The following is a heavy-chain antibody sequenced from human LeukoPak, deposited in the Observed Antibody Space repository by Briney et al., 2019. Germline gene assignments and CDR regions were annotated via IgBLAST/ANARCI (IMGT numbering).Heavy chain of an antibody. CDR2: IYYSETT. Sequence: PSETLSLTCTVSGGSISTTNYYWDWIRQPPGKGLEWIGSIYYSETTYYNSSLKSRVTRSIDTSKNQFSLRLNSVTAADTAVYYCARQVSDYYYYYIDVWGKGTTVIVSS. D-gene: IGHD5/OR15-5a*01. V-gene: IGHV4-39*01. CDR1: GGSISTTNYY. J-gene: IGHJ6*03. CDR3: ARQVSDYYYYYIDV.